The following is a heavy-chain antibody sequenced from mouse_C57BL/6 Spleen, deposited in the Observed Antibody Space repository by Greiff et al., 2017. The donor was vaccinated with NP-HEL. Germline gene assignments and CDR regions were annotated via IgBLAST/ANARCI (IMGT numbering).Heavy chain of an antibody. CDR3: ARSRITTVVATEDYFDY. V-gene: IGHV1-4*01. Sequence: QVQLQQSGAELARPGASVKMSCKASGYTFTSYTMHWVKQRPGQGLEWIGYINPSSGYTKYNQKFKDKATLTADKSSSTAYMQLSSLTSEDSAVXYCARSRITTVVATEDYFDYWGQGTTLTVSS. D-gene: IGHD1-1*01. CDR2: INPSSGYT. CDR1: GYTFTSYT. J-gene: IGHJ2*01.